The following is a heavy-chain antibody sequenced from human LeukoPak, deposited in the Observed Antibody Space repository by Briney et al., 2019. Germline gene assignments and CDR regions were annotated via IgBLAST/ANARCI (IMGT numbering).Heavy chain of an antibody. V-gene: IGHV1-2*02. Sequence: ASVKVSCKASRYTFTDYYMHWVRQAPGQGLEWIGWMNPKNGGTNYAQKFQGRVIMTRDTSISTSYMELSRLTSDDTAVYYCARSSVIVPAAINWFDPWGQGTLVTVSS. CDR3: ARSSVIVPAAINWFDP. CDR1: RYTFTDYY. D-gene: IGHD2-2*01. CDR2: MNPKNGGT. J-gene: IGHJ5*02.